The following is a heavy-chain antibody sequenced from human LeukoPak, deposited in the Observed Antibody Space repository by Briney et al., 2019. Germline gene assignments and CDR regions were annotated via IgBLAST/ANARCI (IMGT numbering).Heavy chain of an antibody. Sequence: SETLSLTCTVSGGSISSSNYYWAWVRQPPGEGLEWIGSLYYSGGTYYNPPPKSRATISVDTSKYQFSLKLSSVTGTDTAVYYCASEYCSGATCYFGDWGQGTLVTVSS. CDR1: GGSISSSNYY. J-gene: IGHJ4*02. V-gene: IGHV4-39*01. D-gene: IGHD2-15*01. CDR2: LYYSGGT. CDR3: ASEYCSGATCYFGD.